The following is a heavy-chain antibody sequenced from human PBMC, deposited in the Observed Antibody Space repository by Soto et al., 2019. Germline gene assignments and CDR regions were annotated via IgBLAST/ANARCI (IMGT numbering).Heavy chain of an antibody. CDR1: GGTFSSYT. J-gene: IGHJ5*02. CDR2: IIPILGIA. D-gene: IGHD6-25*01. V-gene: IGHV1-69*02. Sequence: ASVKVSCKASGGTFSSYTISWVRQAPGQGLEWMGRIIPILGIANYAQKFQGRVTITADKSTSTAYMELSSLRSEDTAVYYCASGRLRQPAWFDPWGQGTLVTVSS. CDR3: ASGRLRQPAWFDP.